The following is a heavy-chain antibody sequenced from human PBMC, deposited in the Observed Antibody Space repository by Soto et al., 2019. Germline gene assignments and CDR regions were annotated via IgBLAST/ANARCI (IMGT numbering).Heavy chain of an antibody. J-gene: IGHJ5*02. CDR1: GFTFSSYG. CDR2: IRYDGSNK. V-gene: IGHV3-33*01. D-gene: IGHD6-6*01. CDR3: ARDGVLEYISSLERGWFDP. Sequence: QVQLVESGGGVVQPGMSLRLSCAASGFTFSSYGMHWVRQAPGTGLEWVAGIRYDGSNKYYAESVKRRFTISRDNSKNTRYVRMNSLGAGDTAVYYCARDGVLEYISSLERGWFDPWGKGTLVTF.